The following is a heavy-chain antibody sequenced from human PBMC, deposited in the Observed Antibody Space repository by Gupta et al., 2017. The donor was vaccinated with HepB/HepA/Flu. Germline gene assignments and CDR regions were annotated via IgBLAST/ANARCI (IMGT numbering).Heavy chain of an antibody. J-gene: IGHJ4*02. D-gene: IGHD5-18*01. CDR3: AKDGRRQLWFHGLDY. Sequence: EVQLVESGGGLVQPGRSLRLSCAASGFTFDDYAMHWFRQAPGKGLEWVAGMNWNSVTIGYADSVKGRFTISRDNAKNSLYLQMNSLRAEDTALYYCAKDGRRQLWFHGLDYWGQGTPVTVSS. CDR1: GFTFDDYA. V-gene: IGHV3-9*01. CDR2: MNWNSVTI.